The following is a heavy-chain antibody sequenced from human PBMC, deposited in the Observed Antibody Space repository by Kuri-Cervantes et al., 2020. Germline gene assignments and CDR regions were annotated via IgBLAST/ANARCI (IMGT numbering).Heavy chain of an antibody. J-gene: IGHJ6*02. CDR2: IWYDGSNK. CDR1: GFTFSSYA. CDR3: AREAVTTYYYYGMDV. D-gene: IGHD4-17*01. V-gene: IGHV3-33*08. Sequence: GGSLRLSCAASGFTFSSYAMSWVRQAPGKGLEWVAVIWYDGSNKYYADSVKGRFTISRDNSKNTLDLQMNSLRAEDTAVYYCAREAVTTYYYYGMDVWGQGTTVTVSS.